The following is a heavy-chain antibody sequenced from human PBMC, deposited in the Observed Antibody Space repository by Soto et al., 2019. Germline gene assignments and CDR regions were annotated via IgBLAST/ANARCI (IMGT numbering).Heavy chain of an antibody. CDR2: IYYSGST. V-gene: IGHV4-59*12. D-gene: IGHD2-2*01. Sequence: PSETLSLTCTVSGGSISGYYWSWIRQPPGKGLEWIGYIYYSGSTNYNPSLKSRVTISVDKSKNQFSLKLSSVTAADTAVYYCASTPPYQLPSDYYYYYMDVWGKGTTVTVSS. CDR3: ASTPPYQLPSDYYYYYMDV. CDR1: GGSISGYY. J-gene: IGHJ6*03.